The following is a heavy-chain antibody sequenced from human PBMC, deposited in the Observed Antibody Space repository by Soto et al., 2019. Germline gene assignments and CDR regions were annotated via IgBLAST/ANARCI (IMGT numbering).Heavy chain of an antibody. J-gene: IGHJ4*02. CDR2: ISKDGSNK. Sequence: PGGSLRLSCAASGFTFDTYWMNWVRQAPGKGLEWVASISKDGSNKYYPDSVKGRFTISRDNSKNTLYLQMNSLRADDTALYYCSKSGFLTLFYFDSWGQGTLVTVSS. D-gene: IGHD6-25*01. CDR3: SKSGFLTLFYFDS. V-gene: IGHV3-30*18. CDR1: GFTFDTYW.